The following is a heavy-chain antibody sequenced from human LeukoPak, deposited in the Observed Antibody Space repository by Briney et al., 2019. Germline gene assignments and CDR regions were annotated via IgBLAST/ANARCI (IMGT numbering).Heavy chain of an antibody. V-gene: IGHV1-24*01. CDR1: GYTLTELS. Sequence: ASVKVSCTVSGYTLTELSMHWVRQAPGKGLEWMGGFDPEDGETIYAQKFQGRVTMTEDTSTDTAYMELSSLRSEDTAVYYCATRSQVRVEVIYYYYGMDVWGQGTTVTVSS. CDR3: ATRSQVRVEVIYYYYGMDV. J-gene: IGHJ6*02. CDR2: FDPEDGET. D-gene: IGHD2-21*01.